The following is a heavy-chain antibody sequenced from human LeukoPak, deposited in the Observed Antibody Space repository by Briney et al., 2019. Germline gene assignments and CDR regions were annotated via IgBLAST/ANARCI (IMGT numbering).Heavy chain of an antibody. V-gene: IGHV3-23*01. CDR1: RFIFRDYD. CDR3: ARGHSILDY. Sequence: PGGSLRLSRAASRFIFRDYDIAWVRQAPGKRLEWVSYITTSGGSTYYADSVKGRFTISRDNSKNTLYLQLNTLRAEDTALYYCARGHSILDYWGKGTLVTVSS. CDR2: ITTSGGST. D-gene: IGHD4-11*01. J-gene: IGHJ4*02.